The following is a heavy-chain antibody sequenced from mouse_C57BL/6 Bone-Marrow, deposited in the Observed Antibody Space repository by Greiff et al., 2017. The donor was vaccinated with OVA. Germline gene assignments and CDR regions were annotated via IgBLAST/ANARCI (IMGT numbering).Heavy chain of an antibody. D-gene: IGHD2-5*01. J-gene: IGHJ2*01. CDR2: ISSGSSTI. V-gene: IGHV5-17*01. Sequence: DVQLVESGGGLVKPGGSLKLSCAASGFTFSDYGMHWVRQAPEKGLEWVAYISSGSSTIYYADTVKGRFTISRDNAKNTLFLQMTSLRSEDTAMYYCARGSNYDFDYWGQGTTLTVSS. CDR3: ARGSNYDFDY. CDR1: GFTFSDYG.